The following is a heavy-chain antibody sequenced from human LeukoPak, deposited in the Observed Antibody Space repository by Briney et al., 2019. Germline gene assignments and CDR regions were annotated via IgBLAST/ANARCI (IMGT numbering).Heavy chain of an antibody. CDR1: GGSISSYY. D-gene: IGHD2-2*02. CDR3: ARDGGPIVVVPAAITKDYYYMDV. Sequence: SETLSLTCTVFGGSISSYYRSWIRQPAGKGLEWIGRIYTSGSTNYNPSLKSRVTMSVDTSKNQFSLKLSSVTAADTAVYYCARDGGPIVVVPAAITKDYYYMDVWGKGTTVTVSS. V-gene: IGHV4-4*07. J-gene: IGHJ6*03. CDR2: IYTSGST.